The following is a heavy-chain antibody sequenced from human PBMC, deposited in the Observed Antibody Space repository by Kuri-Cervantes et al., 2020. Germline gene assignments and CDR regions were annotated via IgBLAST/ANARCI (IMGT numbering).Heavy chain of an antibody. CDR2: ISGSGGST. Sequence: GESLKISCAASGFTLSDYAMTWVRQAPGKGLEWVSSISGSGGSTYYADSVKGRFTISRDNSRNVLYLQMNSLRAEDTAVYYCAKDHYYDSSGNFDYWGQGTLVTVSS. J-gene: IGHJ4*02. V-gene: IGHV3-23*01. CDR3: AKDHYYDSSGNFDY. D-gene: IGHD3-22*01. CDR1: GFTLSDYA.